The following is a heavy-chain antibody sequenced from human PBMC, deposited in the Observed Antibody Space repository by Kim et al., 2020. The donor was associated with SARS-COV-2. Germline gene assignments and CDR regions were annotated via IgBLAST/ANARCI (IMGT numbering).Heavy chain of an antibody. J-gene: IGHJ6*02. CDR2: ISAYNGNT. CDR1: GYTFTSYG. V-gene: IGHV1-18*01. CDR3: ARFDHYDILTGYNTDGMDV. Sequence: ASVKVSCKASGYTFTSYGISWVRQAPGQGLEWMGWISAYNGNTNYAQKLQGRVTMTTDTSTSTAYMELRSLRSDDTAVYYCARFDHYDILTGYNTDGMDVWGQGTTVTVSS. D-gene: IGHD3-9*01.